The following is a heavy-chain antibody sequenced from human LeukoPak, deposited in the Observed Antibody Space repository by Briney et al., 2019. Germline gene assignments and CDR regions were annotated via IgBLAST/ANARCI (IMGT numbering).Heavy chain of an antibody. CDR1: GGSISSYY. Sequence: SETLSLTCTVSGGSISSYYWSWIRQPPGKGLEWIGYIYYSGSTNYNPSLKSRVTISVDASKNQFSLKLSSVTAADTAVYYCARQSGYCSGGSCYAGLVDYWGQGTLVTVSS. CDR2: IYYSGST. J-gene: IGHJ4*02. D-gene: IGHD2-15*01. CDR3: ARQSGYCSGGSCYAGLVDY. V-gene: IGHV4-59*08.